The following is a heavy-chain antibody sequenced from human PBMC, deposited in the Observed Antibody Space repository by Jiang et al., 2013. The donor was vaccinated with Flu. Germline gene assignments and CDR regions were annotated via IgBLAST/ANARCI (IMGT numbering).Heavy chain of an antibody. CDR2: WYN. J-gene: IGHJ4*02. V-gene: IGHV6-1*01. Sequence: WYNDYAVSVKSRITINPDTSKNQFSLQLNSVTPEDTAVYYCARDLGVGATTFDYWGQGTLVTVSS. D-gene: IGHD1-26*01. CDR3: ARDLGVGATTFDY.